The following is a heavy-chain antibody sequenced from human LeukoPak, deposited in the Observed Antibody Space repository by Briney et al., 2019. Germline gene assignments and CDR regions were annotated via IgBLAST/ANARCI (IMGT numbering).Heavy chain of an antibody. CDR2: IYYSGST. J-gene: IGHJ4*02. CDR1: GGSISSYY. D-gene: IGHD3-22*01. Sequence: SETLSLTCTVSGGSISSYYWSWIRQPPGKGLEWIGYIYYSGSTNYNPSLKSRVTISVDTSKNQFSLKLSSVTAADTAVYYCARGAGKYYYDSSGYYPLDYWGQGTLVTVSS. CDR3: ARGAGKYYYDSSGYYPLDY. V-gene: IGHV4-59*01.